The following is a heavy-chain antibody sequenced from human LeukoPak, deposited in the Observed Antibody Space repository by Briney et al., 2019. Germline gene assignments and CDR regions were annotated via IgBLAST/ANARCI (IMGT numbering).Heavy chain of an antibody. CDR3: AKDPRGGFGELSWGIDY. Sequence: GGSLGLSCAASGFTFSTCGMHWVRQAPGKGLEWVALISYDGSNKYYTDSVEGRFTISRDNSKNTLYLQMNSLRADDTAVYYCAKDPRGGFGELSWGIDYWGQGTLVTVSS. V-gene: IGHV3-30*18. D-gene: IGHD3-10*01. CDR2: ISYDGSNK. CDR1: GFTFSTCG. J-gene: IGHJ4*02.